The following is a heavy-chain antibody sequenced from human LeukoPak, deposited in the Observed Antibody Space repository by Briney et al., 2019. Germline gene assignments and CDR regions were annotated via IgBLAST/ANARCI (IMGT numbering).Heavy chain of an antibody. J-gene: IGHJ5*02. CDR2: MHYSGST. D-gene: IGHD2-2*01. CDR1: GGSISSSSYY. CDR3: ARGHCSSTSCYNWFDP. Sequence: SETLSLTCTVSGGSISSSSYYWGWIRQPPGKGLEWIASMHYSGSTTNNPSLKSRVTISADTSKNQFSLKLSSVTAADTAVYYCARGHCSSTSCYNWFDPWGQGTLVTVSS. V-gene: IGHV4-39*07.